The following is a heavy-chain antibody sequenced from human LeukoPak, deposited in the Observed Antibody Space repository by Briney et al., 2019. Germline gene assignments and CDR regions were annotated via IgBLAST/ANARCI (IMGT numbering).Heavy chain of an antibody. CDR2: MYHTGHT. D-gene: IGHD6-13*01. V-gene: IGHV4-59*01. Sequence: SETLSLTCNVSGGSISNYYWSWIRQPPGKGLEWIGYMYHTGHTMYNSSLKSRVTISVDTSKNQFSLKLSSVTAADTAVYYCARGIAAAANNFDYWGQGTLVTVSS. CDR3: ARGIAAAANNFDY. J-gene: IGHJ4*02. CDR1: GGSISNYY.